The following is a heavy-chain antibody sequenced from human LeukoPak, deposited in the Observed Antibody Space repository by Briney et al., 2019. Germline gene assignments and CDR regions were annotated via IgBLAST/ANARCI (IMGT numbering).Heavy chain of an antibody. D-gene: IGHD5-18*01. CDR3: ARERYSYGPGYFDL. CDR2: IYYSGST. V-gene: IGHV4-59*01. CDR1: GGSISSYY. J-gene: IGHJ2*01. Sequence: SETLSLTCTVSGGSISSYYWSWIRQPPGKGLEWIGYIYYSGSTTYNPSLKSRVTISVDTSKNQFSLKLSSVTAADTAVYYCARERYSYGPGYFDLWGRGTLVTVSS.